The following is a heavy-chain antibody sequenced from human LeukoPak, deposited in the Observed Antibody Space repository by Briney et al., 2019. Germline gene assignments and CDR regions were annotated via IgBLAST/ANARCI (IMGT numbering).Heavy chain of an antibody. CDR3: VNQISGWVY. D-gene: IGHD6-19*01. Sequence: GGSLRLSCSASGFTFSTLSMHWVRQAPGKGLEYVSAISNNGGSTFYADSVKGRFTISRDNSKNTLYLQMSSLRAEDTAVYYCVNQISGWVYWGQGTPVTVSS. CDR2: ISNNGGST. V-gene: IGHV3-64D*06. CDR1: GFTFSTLS. J-gene: IGHJ4*02.